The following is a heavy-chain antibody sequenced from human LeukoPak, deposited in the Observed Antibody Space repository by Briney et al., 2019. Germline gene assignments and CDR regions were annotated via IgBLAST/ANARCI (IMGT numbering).Heavy chain of an antibody. CDR3: ASTPLSDLDI. Sequence: PSETLSLTCRVTAVSISDYHWSWIRHPPCKGLEWIGYIYYKGYTNYSPSLKSRVTISMDTSKSQFSLKLRSVTAADTAVYYCASTPLSDLDIWGQGTMVIVSS. J-gene: IGHJ3*02. V-gene: IGHV4-59*01. CDR2: IYYKGYT. CDR1: AVSISDYH.